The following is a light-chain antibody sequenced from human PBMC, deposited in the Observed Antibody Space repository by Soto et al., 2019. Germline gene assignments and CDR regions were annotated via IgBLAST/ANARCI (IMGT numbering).Light chain of an antibody. CDR1: QSISSW. CDR2: DAS. J-gene: IGKJ1*01. Sequence: DIQMTQSPSTLSASVGDRVTITCRASQSISSWLAWYQQKPGKAPKLLIYDASSLESGVPSRLSGSGYGTEFPLNISSLQPDDFATYYCKQYNSYSTFGQGTKV. V-gene: IGKV1-5*01. CDR3: KQYNSYST.